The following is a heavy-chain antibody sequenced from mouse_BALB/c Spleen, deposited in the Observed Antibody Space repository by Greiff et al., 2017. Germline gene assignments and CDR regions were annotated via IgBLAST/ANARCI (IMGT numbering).Heavy chain of an antibody. CDR2: INSNGGST. D-gene: IGHD1-1*01. CDR3: ARDHYYGSRYFDY. V-gene: IGHV5-6-3*01. CDR1: GFTFSSYG. J-gene: IGHJ2*01. Sequence: DVHLVESGGGLVQPGGSLKLSCAASGFTFSSYGMSWVRQTPDKRLELVATINSNGGSTYYPDSVKGRFTISRDNAKNTLYLQMSSLKSEDTAMYYCARDHYYGSRYFDYWGQGTTLTVSS.